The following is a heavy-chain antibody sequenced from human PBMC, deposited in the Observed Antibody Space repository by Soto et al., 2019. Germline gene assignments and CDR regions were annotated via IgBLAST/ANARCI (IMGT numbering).Heavy chain of an antibody. CDR2: ISGSGGST. J-gene: IGHJ5*01. V-gene: IGHV3-23*01. D-gene: IGHD2-15*01. Sequence: GRGLEWVSGISGSGGSTRYADSAKGRFTISRDNSKSTLYLQMNSLRAEDTAVYYYAKTGDEVVARSWDSWG. CDR3: AKTGDEVVARSWDS.